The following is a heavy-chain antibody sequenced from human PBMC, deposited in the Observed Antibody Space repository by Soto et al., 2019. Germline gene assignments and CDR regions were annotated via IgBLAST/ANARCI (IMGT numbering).Heavy chain of an antibody. Sequence: GGSLRLSCAASGFTFSSYAMSWVRQAPGKGLEWVSAISGNGGSTNNADSVKGRLTTYKKKSKNTLYLKINSLRAKVTSVYYCAKEESSWLENWFDPWGQGTLVTVSS. CDR1: GFTFSSYA. V-gene: IGHV3-23*01. CDR2: ISGNGGST. J-gene: IGHJ5*02. D-gene: IGHD6-13*01. CDR3: AKEESSWLENWFDP.